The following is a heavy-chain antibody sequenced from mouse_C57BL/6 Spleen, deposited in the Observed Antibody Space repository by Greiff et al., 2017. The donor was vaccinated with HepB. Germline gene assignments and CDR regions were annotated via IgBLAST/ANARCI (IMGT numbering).Heavy chain of an antibody. CDR1: GFTFSSYG. Sequence: EVKLVESGGDLVKPGGSLKLSCAASGFTFSSYGMPWVRQTPDKRLEWVATISSGGSYTYYPDSVKGRFTISRDNAKNTLYLQMSSLKSEDSAMYYCAERAYDAGYDFDYWGQGTTLTVSS. D-gene: IGHD2-12*01. CDR2: ISSGGSYT. CDR3: AERAYDAGYDFDY. V-gene: IGHV5-6*02. J-gene: IGHJ2*01.